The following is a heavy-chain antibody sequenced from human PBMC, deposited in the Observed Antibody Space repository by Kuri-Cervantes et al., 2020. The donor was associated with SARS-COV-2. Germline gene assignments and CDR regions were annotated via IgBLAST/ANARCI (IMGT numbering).Heavy chain of an antibody. CDR3: ARAPDYSRHWFDP. Sequence: SETLSLTCTVSGGSISSSSYYWGWIRQPPGKGLEWIGRIYTSGSTNYNPSLKSRVTMSVDTSKNQFSLKLSSVTAADTAVYHCARAPDYSRHWFDPWGQGTLVTVSS. D-gene: IGHD4-11*01. V-gene: IGHV4-39*07. CDR2: IYTSGST. CDR1: GGSISSSSYY. J-gene: IGHJ5*02.